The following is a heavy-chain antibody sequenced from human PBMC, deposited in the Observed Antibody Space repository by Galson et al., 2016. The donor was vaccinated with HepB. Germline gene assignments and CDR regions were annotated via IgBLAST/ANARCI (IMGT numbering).Heavy chain of an antibody. CDR3: ARVGWVYYYYFDY. J-gene: IGHJ4*02. V-gene: IGHV3-21*01. CDR2: ISSSSSYI. D-gene: IGHD5/OR15-5a*01. CDR1: GFTFSSYS. Sequence: SLRLSCAASGFTFSSYSMNWVRQAPGKGLEWVSSISSSSSYIYYADSVKGRFTISRDNAKNSLYLQMNSLRAEDTAVYYCARVGWVYYYYFDYWGQGTLVTVSS.